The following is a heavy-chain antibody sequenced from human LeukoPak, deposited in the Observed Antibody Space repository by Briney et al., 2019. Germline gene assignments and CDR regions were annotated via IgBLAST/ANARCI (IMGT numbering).Heavy chain of an antibody. Sequence: PGGSLRLSCAASGFTFSSYAMSWVRQAPGKGLEWVSAISGSGGSTYYADSVKGRFTISRDNSKNTLYLQMNSLRAEDTAVYYCASRPGYDILTVYLYYFDYWGQGTLVTVSS. CDR2: ISGSGGST. D-gene: IGHD3-9*01. V-gene: IGHV3-23*01. J-gene: IGHJ4*02. CDR3: ASRPGYDILTVYLYYFDY. CDR1: GFTFSSYA.